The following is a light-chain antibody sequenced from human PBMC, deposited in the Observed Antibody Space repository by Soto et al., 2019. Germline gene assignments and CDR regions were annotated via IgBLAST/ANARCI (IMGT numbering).Light chain of an antibody. Sequence: QSALTQPASVSGSPGQSITISCTGASSDIGSYDLVSWYQQNPGKTPRLIIYEVNKRPWGVSNRFSGSKSGNPASLTISGLQAEDEADYYCCSYTSSNTLVFGGGTKLTVL. J-gene: IGLJ2*01. CDR3: CSYTSSNTLV. V-gene: IGLV2-23*02. CDR2: EVN. CDR1: SSDIGSYDL.